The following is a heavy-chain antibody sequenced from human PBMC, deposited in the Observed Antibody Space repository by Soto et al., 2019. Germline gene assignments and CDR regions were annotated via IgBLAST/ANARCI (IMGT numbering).Heavy chain of an antibody. V-gene: IGHV1-3*01. CDR3: ATAYCSGGSCYNRFDP. D-gene: IGHD2-15*01. CDR2: INAGNGNT. CDR1: GYTFTSYA. J-gene: IGHJ5*02. Sequence: ASVKVSCKASGYTFTSYAMHWVRQAPGQRLEWMGWINAGNGNTKYSQKFQDRVTITRDRSMSTAYMELSSLRSEDTAMYYCATAYCSGGSCYNRFDPWGQGTLVTVSS.